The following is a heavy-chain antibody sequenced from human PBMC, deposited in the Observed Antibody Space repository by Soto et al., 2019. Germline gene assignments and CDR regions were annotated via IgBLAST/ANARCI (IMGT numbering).Heavy chain of an antibody. V-gene: IGHV1-18*04. CDR2: ISAFNGDT. CDR3: AREAGWQRMVPYD. CDR1: GYTFTSYG. Sequence: QVQLVQSGTEVKKPGASVNVSCKAFGYTFTSYGFSWVRQVPGQGLEWLGWISAFNGDTQYSQTMKGRLTVTTDTATTTVHMALRSLTPADTAVYYCAREAGWQRMVPYDWGQGTLVTLS. D-gene: IGHD6-25*01. J-gene: IGHJ4*02.